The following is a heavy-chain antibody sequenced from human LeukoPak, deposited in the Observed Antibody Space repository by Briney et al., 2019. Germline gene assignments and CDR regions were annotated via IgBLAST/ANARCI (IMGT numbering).Heavy chain of an antibody. CDR1: GFFFRNYA. Sequence: GGSLRLSCAASGFFFRNYAMHWVRQPPGKGLEWVSGISGDGDSTFYADSVKGRFTISRDSSKNTVHLQMNILRAEDTAIYYCTKDRRQHYYASGSYLNWFDPWGQGTLVTVSS. V-gene: IGHV3-23*01. D-gene: IGHD3-10*01. CDR2: ISGDGDST. J-gene: IGHJ5*02. CDR3: TKDRRQHYYASGSYLNWFDP.